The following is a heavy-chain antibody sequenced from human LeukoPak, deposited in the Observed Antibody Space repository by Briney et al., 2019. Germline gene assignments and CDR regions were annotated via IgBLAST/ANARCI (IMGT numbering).Heavy chain of an antibody. V-gene: IGHV5-51*01. Sequence: GASLKISCKGSGYSFTSYWIGWVRQLPGKGLEWMGIIYPDDSDTRYSPSFQGQVTISADKSISTAYLQWSSLKASDTAMYYCASSYITTNFDYWGQGTLVTVSS. D-gene: IGHD1-14*01. CDR3: ASSYITTNFDY. J-gene: IGHJ4*02. CDR1: GYSFTSYW. CDR2: IYPDDSDT.